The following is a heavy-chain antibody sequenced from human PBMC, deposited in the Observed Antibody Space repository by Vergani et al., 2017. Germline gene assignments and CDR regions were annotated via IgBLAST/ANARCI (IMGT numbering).Heavy chain of an antibody. J-gene: IGHJ6*03. V-gene: IGHV3-48*04. D-gene: IGHD2-2*01. CDR3: ARDPPGTTQLGRLYMDV. CDR2: ISSSGSTI. CDR1: GFTFSSYW. Sequence: EVQLLESGGGLVQPGGSLRLSCAASGFTFSSYWMSWVRQAPGKGLEWVSYISSSGSTIYYADSVKGRFTISRDNAKNSLYLQMNSLRAEDTAVYYCARDPPGTTQLGRLYMDVWGKGTTVTVSS.